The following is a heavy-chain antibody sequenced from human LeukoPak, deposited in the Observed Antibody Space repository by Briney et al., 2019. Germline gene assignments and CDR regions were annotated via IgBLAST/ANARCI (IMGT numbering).Heavy chain of an antibody. D-gene: IGHD6-6*01. CDR2: ISSSSSYI. J-gene: IGHJ4*02. Sequence: RPGGSLRLSCAASGFTFSSYSMNWVRQAPGKGLEWVSSISSSSSYIYYADSVKGRFTISRDNAKNSLYLQMNSLRAEDTAVYYCARDRRQHSSSPGGGYWGQGTLVTVSS. V-gene: IGHV3-21*01. CDR3: ARDRRQHSSSPGGGY. CDR1: GFTFSSYS.